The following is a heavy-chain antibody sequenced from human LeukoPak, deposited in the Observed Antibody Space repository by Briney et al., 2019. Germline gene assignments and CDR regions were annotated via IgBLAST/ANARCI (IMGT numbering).Heavy chain of an antibody. CDR1: GYTFTGYY. Sequence: ASVKVSCKASGYTFTGYYMHWVRQAPGQGLEWMGWINPNSGGTNYAQKFQSWVTMTRDTSISTAYMELSRLRSDDTAVYYCARGLERGYSGYDIDYWGQGTLVTVSS. D-gene: IGHD5-12*01. V-gene: IGHV1-2*04. CDR3: ARGLERGYSGYDIDY. J-gene: IGHJ4*02. CDR2: INPNSGGT.